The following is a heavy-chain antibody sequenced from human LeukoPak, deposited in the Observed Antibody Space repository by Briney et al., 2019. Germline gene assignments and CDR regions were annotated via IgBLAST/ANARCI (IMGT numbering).Heavy chain of an antibody. V-gene: IGHV4-34*01. J-gene: IGHJ4*02. D-gene: IGHD3-3*01. CDR3: ARVRSGYYPFDY. CDR2: VNHSGST. Sequence: PSETLSLTCAVYGGSFSGYYWSWIRQPPGKGLEWIGEVNHSGSTNYNPSLKSRVAISVDTSRNQFSLKLSSVTAADTAVYYCARVRSGYYPFDYWGQGTLVTVSS. CDR1: GGSFSGYY.